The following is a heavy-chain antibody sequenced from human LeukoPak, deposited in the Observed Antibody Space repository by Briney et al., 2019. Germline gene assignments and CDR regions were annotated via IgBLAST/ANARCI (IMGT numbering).Heavy chain of an antibody. D-gene: IGHD3-10*01. V-gene: IGHV3-21*01. CDR2: ITTISHYI. CDR3: ARSGGPGTYHQLRYNWFDP. Sequence: PGGSLRLSCVASGFVFGTYGMHWVRQAPGKGLEWLSSITTISHYIYYAGAVRGRFTISRDNAKNSLYLQMNSLRGEDTAVYYCARSGGPGTYHQLRYNWFDPWGQGTLVTVSS. CDR1: GFVFGTYG. J-gene: IGHJ5*02.